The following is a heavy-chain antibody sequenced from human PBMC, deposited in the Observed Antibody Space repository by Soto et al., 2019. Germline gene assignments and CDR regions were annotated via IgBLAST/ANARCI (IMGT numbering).Heavy chain of an antibody. D-gene: IGHD3-10*01. Sequence: GESLKISCAASGFIFKMYWMHWVRQSPGKGLVWISRIYNDGTYSDYADSVRGRFTISRDNVNDTLYLQMNNLRAEDSGLYYCTRGPRPISTGTGAYWGQGTQVTVSS. CDR2: IYNDGTYS. J-gene: IGHJ4*02. V-gene: IGHV3-74*01. CDR1: GFIFKMYW. CDR3: TRGPRPISTGTGAY.